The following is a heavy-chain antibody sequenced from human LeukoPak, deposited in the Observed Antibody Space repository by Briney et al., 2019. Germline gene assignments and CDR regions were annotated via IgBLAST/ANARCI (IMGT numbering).Heavy chain of an antibody. CDR2: ITGSGGNT. J-gene: IGHJ3*02. D-gene: IGHD4-23*01. CDR1: GLTFSTYG. V-gene: IGHV3-23*01. Sequence: GGSLRLSCAASGLTFSTYGMNCVRQAPGKGLECVSAITGSGGNTYYADSVKGRFTVSRDNSKNKLFLQMKSLRADDTAVYYCAKVRSPTVVTQLNAFDIWGQGTMVTVSS. CDR3: AKVRSPTVVTQLNAFDI.